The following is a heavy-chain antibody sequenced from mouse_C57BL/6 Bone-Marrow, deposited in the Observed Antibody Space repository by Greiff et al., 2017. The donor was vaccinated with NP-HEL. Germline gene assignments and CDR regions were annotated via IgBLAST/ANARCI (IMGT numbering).Heavy chain of an antibody. J-gene: IGHJ4*01. CDR1: GFTFSSYA. CDR2: ISDGGSYT. CDR3: ARKKSYYSNFYAMDY. D-gene: IGHD2-5*01. V-gene: IGHV5-4*01. Sequence: EVQLVESGGGLVKPGGSLKLSCAASGFTFSSYAMSWVRQTPEKRLEWVATISDGGSYTYYPDNVKGRFTISKDNAKNNLYLQMSHLKSEDTAMYYCARKKSYYSNFYAMDYWGQGTSVTVSS.